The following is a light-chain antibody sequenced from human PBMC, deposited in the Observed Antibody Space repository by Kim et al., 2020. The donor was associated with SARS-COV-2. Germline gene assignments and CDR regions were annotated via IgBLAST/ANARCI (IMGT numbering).Light chain of an antibody. Sequence: EIVMTQSPATLSVSPGERATLSCRASQSVSSNLAWYQQKPGQAPRLLIYGASTRATGIPARFSGSGSGTEFTLTISSLQSEDFAVYYCQQYNNWPPELTFGGATKVEIK. V-gene: IGKV3-15*01. CDR1: QSVSSN. CDR2: GAS. J-gene: IGKJ4*01. CDR3: QQYNNWPPELT.